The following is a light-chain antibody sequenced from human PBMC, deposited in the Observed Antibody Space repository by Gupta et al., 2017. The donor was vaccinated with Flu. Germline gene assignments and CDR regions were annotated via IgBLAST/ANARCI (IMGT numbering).Light chain of an antibody. V-gene: IGKV1-16*02. CDR2: AAS. CDR3: HHYSSHPWT. J-gene: IGKJ1*01. Sequence: DIQMTQSPSSLSASVGDRVTITCRASQGISNYLAWIQQKPGKAPKSLIYAASAVQSGVPSKFSASGSGTEFTLTISSLQPEDSATYYCHHYSSHPWTFGQGTKVEIK. CDR1: QGISNY.